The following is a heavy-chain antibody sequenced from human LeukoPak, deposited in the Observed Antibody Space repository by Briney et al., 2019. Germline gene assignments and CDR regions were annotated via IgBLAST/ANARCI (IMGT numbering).Heavy chain of an antibody. D-gene: IGHD2-21*02. Sequence: GGSLRLSCAASGFTFSSYAMSWVRQAPGKGLEWVAVISYDGSNKYYADSVKGRFTISRDNSKNTLYLHMNSLRAEDTAMYYCARGESSYCSGGCYFASWGQGTLVTISS. CDR3: ARGESSYCSGGCYFAS. V-gene: IGHV3-30*04. J-gene: IGHJ5*01. CDR2: ISYDGSNK. CDR1: GFTFSSYA.